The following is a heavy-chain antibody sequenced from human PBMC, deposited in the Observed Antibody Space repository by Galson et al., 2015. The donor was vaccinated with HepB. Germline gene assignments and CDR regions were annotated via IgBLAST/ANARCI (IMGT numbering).Heavy chain of an antibody. J-gene: IGHJ4*02. D-gene: IGHD1-26*01. CDR2: INAANGNT. CDR1: GYTFSSYA. V-gene: IGHV1-3*01. CDR3: AVIVGADPFDY. Sequence: SVKVSCKASGYTFSSYAMHWVRQAPGQRLEWMGWINAANGNTKSSQKFRGRVTMTRDTSANTAYMELSSLRSEDTAVYYCAVIVGADPFDYWGQGTLVTVSS.